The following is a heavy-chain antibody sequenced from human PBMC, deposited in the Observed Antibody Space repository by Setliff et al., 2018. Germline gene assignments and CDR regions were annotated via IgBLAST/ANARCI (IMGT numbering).Heavy chain of an antibody. Sequence: GGSLRLSCAASGFTFSDYWMSWVRQAPGKGLEWVANIKQDGSEKYYVDSVKGQFTISRDNAKNSLYLQMNSLRAEDSAVYYCARDGVFYAMDFWGQGTTVTVSS. CDR3: ARDGVFYAMDF. CDR1: GFTFSDYW. J-gene: IGHJ6*02. D-gene: IGHD3-10*01. V-gene: IGHV3-7*01. CDR2: IKQDGSEK.